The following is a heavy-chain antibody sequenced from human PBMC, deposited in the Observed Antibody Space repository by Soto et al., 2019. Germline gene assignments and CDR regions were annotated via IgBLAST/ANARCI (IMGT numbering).Heavy chain of an antibody. CDR1: GGTFSSYA. Sequence: QVQLVQSGAEVKKPGSSVKVSCKASGGTFSSYAISWVRQAPGQGLEWMGGIIPIFGTANYAQKFQGIVTITADKSTSTAYMELSSLRSEDTAVYYCARAVYGDTRWYYYGMDVWGQGTTVTVSS. CDR2: IIPIFGTA. D-gene: IGHD4-17*01. V-gene: IGHV1-69*06. J-gene: IGHJ6*02. CDR3: ARAVYGDTRWYYYGMDV.